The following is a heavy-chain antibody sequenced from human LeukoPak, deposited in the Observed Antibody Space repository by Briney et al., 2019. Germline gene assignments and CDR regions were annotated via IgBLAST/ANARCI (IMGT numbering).Heavy chain of an antibody. V-gene: IGHV1-69*05. CDR1: GGTFSSYA. CDR2: IIPIFGTA. CDR3: ARVQGPTNHYYYYYMDV. J-gene: IGHJ6*03. Sequence: ASVKVSCKASGGTFSSYAISWVRQAPGQGLEWMGGIIPIFGTANYAQKLQGRVTMTTDTSTGTAYMELRSLRSDDTAVYYCARVQGPTNHYYYYYMDVWGKGTTVTISS.